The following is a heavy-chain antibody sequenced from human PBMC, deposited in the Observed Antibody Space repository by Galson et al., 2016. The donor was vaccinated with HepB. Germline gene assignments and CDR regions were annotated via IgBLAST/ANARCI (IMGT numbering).Heavy chain of an antibody. CDR3: AREGYCATSSCNEDYYGMDV. Sequence: TLSLTCTVSGGSISSGGYYWSWIRQRPGKGLEWIGYIYHSGSAYYNPSLTSRVTLSVDTSKNQFSLHLRSVTAADPAVYYCAREGYCATSSCNEDYYGMDVLGKGTPVTVSS. D-gene: IGHD2-2*01. J-gene: IGHJ6*04. CDR2: IYHSGSA. CDR1: GGSISSGGYY. V-gene: IGHV4-31*03.